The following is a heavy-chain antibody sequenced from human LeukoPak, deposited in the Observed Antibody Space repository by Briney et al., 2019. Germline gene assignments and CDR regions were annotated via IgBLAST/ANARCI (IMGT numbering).Heavy chain of an antibody. D-gene: IGHD3-22*01. CDR1: GFTFSSYG. Sequence: GGSLRLSCAASGFTFSSYGMSWVRQAPGKGLEWVSAISGSGGSTYYADSVKGRFTISRDNSKNTLYLQMNSLRAEDTAVYYCAKDSYYDSSGYYPYYYYYYYMDVWGKGTTVTISS. CDR3: AKDSYYDSSGYYPYYYYYYYMDV. J-gene: IGHJ6*03. V-gene: IGHV3-23*01. CDR2: ISGSGGST.